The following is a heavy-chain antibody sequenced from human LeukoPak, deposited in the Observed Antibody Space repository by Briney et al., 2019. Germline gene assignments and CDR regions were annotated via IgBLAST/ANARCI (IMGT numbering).Heavy chain of an antibody. Sequence: GGSLRLSCAASGFTFSSYSMNWVRQAPGKGLGWVSSISSSSSYIYYADSVKGRFTISRDNAKNSLYLQMNSLGAEDTAVYYCARGHIVVVAAIPYFDYWGQGTLVTVSS. CDR1: GFTFSSYS. D-gene: IGHD2-21*02. V-gene: IGHV3-21*01. CDR2: ISSSSSYI. CDR3: ARGHIVVVAAIPYFDY. J-gene: IGHJ4*02.